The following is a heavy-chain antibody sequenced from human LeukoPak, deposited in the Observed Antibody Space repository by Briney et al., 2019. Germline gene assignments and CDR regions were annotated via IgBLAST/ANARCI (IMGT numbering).Heavy chain of an antibody. CDR3: ARGGNWDSGGAS. J-gene: IGHJ5*02. CDR1: GGSISSYY. V-gene: IGHV4-59*01. D-gene: IGHD1/OR15-1a*01. CDR2: IYYSGST. Sequence: SETLSLTCTVSGGSISSYYWSWIRQPPGKGLEWIGYIYYSGSTNYNPSLKSRVTISVDTSKNQFSLKLRSVTAADTAVYYCARGGNWDSGGASWGQGTLVTVSS.